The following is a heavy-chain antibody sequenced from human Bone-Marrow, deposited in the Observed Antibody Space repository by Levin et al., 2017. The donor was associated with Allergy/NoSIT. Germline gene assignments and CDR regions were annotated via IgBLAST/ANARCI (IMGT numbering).Heavy chain of an antibody. Sequence: LSLTCAASGFQFRNYAMHWVRQAPGKGLAWVAVISSYDGSDEDYADSVKGRFTVSRDNSKNTLFLQMNSLRPEDTAVYFCAKQTTWRGSAKKLNWYFEFWGRGTLVTVSS. J-gene: IGHJ2*01. V-gene: IGHV3-30*18. D-gene: IGHD1-14*01. CDR3: AKQTTWRGSAKKLNWYFEF. CDR1: GFQFRNYA. CDR2: ISSYDGSDE.